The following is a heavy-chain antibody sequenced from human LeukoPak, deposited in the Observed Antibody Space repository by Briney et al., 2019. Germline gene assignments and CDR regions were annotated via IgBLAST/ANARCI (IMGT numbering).Heavy chain of an antibody. V-gene: IGHV3-66*01. Sequence: PSETLSLTCAVYGGSFSGYYWSWVRQAPGKGLEWVSTVYSGGGTFYADSVKGRFTISRDNSKNTVHLQMNSLRAEDTAVYYCTRSLRSAYSAFDIWGQGTMVTVSS. CDR2: VYSGGGT. CDR3: TRSLRSAYSAFDI. D-gene: IGHD3-22*01. CDR1: GGSFSGYY. J-gene: IGHJ3*02.